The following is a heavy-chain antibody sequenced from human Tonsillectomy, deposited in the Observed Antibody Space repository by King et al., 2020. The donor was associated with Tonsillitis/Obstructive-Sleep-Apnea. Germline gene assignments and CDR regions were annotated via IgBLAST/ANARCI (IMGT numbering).Heavy chain of an antibody. Sequence: VQLPQWGAGLLKPSETLSLTCAVYGGSFSGYYWSWIRQPPGKGLEWIGEINHSGSTNYNPSLKSRVTISVDTSKNQFSLKLSSVTAADTAGYYCARLVCTWTGGVCYGCSDLRTPYYYYYMDVWGKGTTVTVSS. V-gene: IGHV4-34*01. D-gene: IGHD2-8*02. CDR1: GGSFSGYY. J-gene: IGHJ6*03. CDR3: ARLVCTWTGGVCYGCSDLRTPYYYYYMDV. CDR2: INHSGST.